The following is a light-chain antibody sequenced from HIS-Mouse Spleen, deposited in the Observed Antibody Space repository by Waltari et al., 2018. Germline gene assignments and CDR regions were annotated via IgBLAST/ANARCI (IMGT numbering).Light chain of an antibody. V-gene: IGKV2-28*01. Sequence: DIVMTQPPLSLPVTPGDPASISCRSSPSLLHSNGYNYLDWYLQKPGQSPQLLIYLGSNRASGVPDRFSGSGSGTDFTLKISRVEAEDVGVYYCMQALQTPFTFGPGTKVDIK. CDR2: LGS. CDR1: PSLLHSNGYNY. J-gene: IGKJ3*01. CDR3: MQALQTPFT.